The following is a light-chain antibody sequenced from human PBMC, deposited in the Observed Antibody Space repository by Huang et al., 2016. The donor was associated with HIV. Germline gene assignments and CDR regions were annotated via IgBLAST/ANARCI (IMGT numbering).Light chain of an antibody. CDR2: GAS. CDR3: QQSNNWPPGVT. CDR1: QSVGRN. V-gene: IGKV3-15*01. J-gene: IGKJ1*01. Sequence: TQSPATLSVSPGERATLSCRTSQSVGRNLVWYQQKVGQPPRVLFYGASIRTTGAAARFSASGSGTEFTLTISSLQSEDAAFYYCQQSNNWPPGVTFGQGTRVEIK.